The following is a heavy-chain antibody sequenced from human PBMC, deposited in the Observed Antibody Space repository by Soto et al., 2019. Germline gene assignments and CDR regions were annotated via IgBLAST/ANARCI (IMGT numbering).Heavy chain of an antibody. D-gene: IGHD4-17*01. V-gene: IGHV3-30*18. Sequence: QVQLVEYGGGVVQPGRSLRLSCAASGFTFSSYGMHCVRQAPGKGLEWVPVISYDGSSKYYADSVKGRFTISRDNSANTPYIQMNSRIAQDTAGYYCAKEGGAIDVWGQGATVTVSS. CDR2: ISYDGSSK. CDR1: GFTFSSYG. J-gene: IGHJ6*02. CDR3: AKEGGAIDV.